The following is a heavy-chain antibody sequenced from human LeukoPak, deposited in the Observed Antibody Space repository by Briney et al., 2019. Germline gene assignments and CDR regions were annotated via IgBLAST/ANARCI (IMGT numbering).Heavy chain of an antibody. V-gene: IGHV3-23*01. CDR3: AKGGYSYISFDY. CDR1: GFTFSSYA. J-gene: IGHJ4*02. Sequence: GGSLRLSCPASGFTFSSYAMSWVRQAPGKGLEWVSAISGSGGSTYHADSVKGRFTISRDNSKNTLYLQMNSLRAEDTAVYYCAKGGYSYISFDYWGQGTLVTVSS. CDR2: ISGSGGST. D-gene: IGHD5-18*01.